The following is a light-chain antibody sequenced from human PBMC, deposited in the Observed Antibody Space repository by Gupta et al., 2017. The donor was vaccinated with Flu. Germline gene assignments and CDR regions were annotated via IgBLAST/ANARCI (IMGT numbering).Light chain of an antibody. CDR3: ATWDDSLNGHYV. Sequence: QSVLTQPPSASGTPGPRVTISCSGSSSSLGSNTANWYQQLPGTAPKLLIYGNHQRPSGVPDRFSGSKSGTSASLAISGLQSEDEAHYYCATWDDSLNGHYVFGTGTKVTVL. V-gene: IGLV1-44*01. J-gene: IGLJ1*01. CDR1: SSSLGSNT. CDR2: GNH.